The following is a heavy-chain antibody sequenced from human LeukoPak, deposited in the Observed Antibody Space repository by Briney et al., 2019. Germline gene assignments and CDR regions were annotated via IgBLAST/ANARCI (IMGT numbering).Heavy chain of an antibody. Sequence: GASLRLSCAASGFTFSSYAMSWVRQAPGKGLEWVSAISGSGGSTYYADSVKGRFTIPRDNSKNTLYLQMNSLRAEDTAVYYCASPTISGSYYPGRDYWGQGTLVTVSS. V-gene: IGHV3-23*01. CDR3: ASPTISGSYYPGRDY. CDR1: GFTFSSYA. J-gene: IGHJ4*02. CDR2: ISGSGGST. D-gene: IGHD1-26*01.